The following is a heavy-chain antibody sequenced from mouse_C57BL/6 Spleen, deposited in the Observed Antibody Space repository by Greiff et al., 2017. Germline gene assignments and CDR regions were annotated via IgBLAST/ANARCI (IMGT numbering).Heavy chain of an antibody. CDR3: ARSHYDYGPMTMDY. Sequence: QVQLQQSGAELVMPGASVKLSCKASGYTFTSYWMHWVKQRPGQGLEWIGEIDPSDSYTNYNQKFKGKSTLTVDKSSSTAYMQLSSLTSEDSAVYYCARSHYDYGPMTMDYWGQGTSVTVSS. D-gene: IGHD2-4*01. CDR1: GYTFTSYW. CDR2: IDPSDSYT. V-gene: IGHV1-69*01. J-gene: IGHJ4*01.